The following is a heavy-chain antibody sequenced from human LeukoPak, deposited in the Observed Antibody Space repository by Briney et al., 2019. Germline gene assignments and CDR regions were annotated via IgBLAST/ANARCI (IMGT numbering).Heavy chain of an antibody. Sequence: SETLSLTCTVSGGSISSYYWNWIRQPPGKGLEWIGYIYYSGSTNYNPSVESRVTISVDTSKNQFSLKLTSVTAADTAVYYCVGEKSFFGEAVWSQGTMVTVSS. J-gene: IGHJ3*01. CDR1: GGSISSYY. D-gene: IGHD3-10*01. CDR2: IYYSGST. V-gene: IGHV4-59*01. CDR3: VGEKSFFGEAV.